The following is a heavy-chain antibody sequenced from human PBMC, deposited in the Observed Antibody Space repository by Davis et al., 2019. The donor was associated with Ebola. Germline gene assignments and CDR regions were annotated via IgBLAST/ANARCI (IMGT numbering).Heavy chain of an antibody. J-gene: IGHJ6*02. CDR2: IIPFFGTA. CDR3: ASLITMSYYYGMDV. CDR1: GYTFTSYG. V-gene: IGHV1-69*06. D-gene: IGHD3-10*02. Sequence: AASVKVSCKASGYTFTSYGISWVRQAPGQGLEWMGGIIPFFGTANYAQKFQGRVTITADKSTSTAYMELSSLRSEDTAVYYCASLITMSYYYGMDVWGQGTTVTVSS.